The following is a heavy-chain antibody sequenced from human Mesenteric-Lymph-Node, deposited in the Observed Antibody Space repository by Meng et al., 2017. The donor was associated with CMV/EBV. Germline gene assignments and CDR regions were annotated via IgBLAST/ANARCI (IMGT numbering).Heavy chain of an antibody. D-gene: IGHD3-3*01. J-gene: IGHJ4*02. CDR1: GFTFSDYG. CDR2: IRYDGINK. Sequence: GGSLRLSCAASGFTFSDYGMHGVRQAPGKGLEWVAFIRYDGINKYYSDSVKGRFTISRANFKNTLYLQMNSLRAEDTAVYYCAREYYDFSLVDFWGQGTLVTVSS. V-gene: IGHV3-30*02. CDR3: AREYYDFSLVDF.